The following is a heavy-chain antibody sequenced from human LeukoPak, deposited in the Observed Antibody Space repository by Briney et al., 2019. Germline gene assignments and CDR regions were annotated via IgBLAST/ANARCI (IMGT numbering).Heavy chain of an antibody. V-gene: IGHV4-59*11. D-gene: IGHD6-13*01. CDR1: DDSFSSHY. Sequence: SETLSLTCAVSDDSFSSHYWTWIRQPPGKGLEWIGYISYIGRTNYNPSLKSRVTISIDTSKNQFSLKLSSVTAADTAVYYCAKVSSSWSGGAFDIWGQGTMVTVSS. CDR3: AKVSSSWSGGAFDI. CDR2: ISYIGRT. J-gene: IGHJ3*02.